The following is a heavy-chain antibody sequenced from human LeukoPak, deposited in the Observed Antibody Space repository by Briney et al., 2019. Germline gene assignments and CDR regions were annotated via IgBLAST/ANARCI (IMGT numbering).Heavy chain of an antibody. V-gene: IGHV4-4*07. CDR1: GGSISSYY. Sequence: SETLSLTCTVSGGSISSYYWSWIRQPAGKGLEWIGRIYTSGSTNYNPSLKSRVTMSVDTSKNQFSLKLSSVTAADTAVYYCAASSYDLVGEAFDIWGQGTMVTVSS. CDR3: AASSYDLVGEAFDI. CDR2: IYTSGST. D-gene: IGHD5-12*01. J-gene: IGHJ3*02.